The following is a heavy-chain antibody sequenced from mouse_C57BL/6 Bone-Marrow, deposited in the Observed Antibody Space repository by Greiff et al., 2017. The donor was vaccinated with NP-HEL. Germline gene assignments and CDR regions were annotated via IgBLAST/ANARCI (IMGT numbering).Heavy chain of an antibody. CDR2: IYPGSGST. Sequence: QVQLQQPGAELVKPGASVKMSCKASGYTFTSYWLTWVKQRPGQGLEWIGDIYPGSGSTNYNEKFKSKATLTVDTSSSTAYMQLSSLTSEDSAVYYCARFHITTVVYFDYWGQGTTLTVSS. V-gene: IGHV1-55*01. J-gene: IGHJ2*01. CDR1: GYTFTSYW. D-gene: IGHD1-1*01. CDR3: ARFHITTVVYFDY.